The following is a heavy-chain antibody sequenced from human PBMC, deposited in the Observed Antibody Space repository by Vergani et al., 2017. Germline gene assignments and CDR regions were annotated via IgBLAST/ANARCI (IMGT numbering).Heavy chain of an antibody. V-gene: IGHV1-2*02. CDR3: ARVGTSSNRDYFDY. CDR1: GYTFTDYF. Sequence: QVQLVQSGAEVKKPGASVKVFCKASGYTFTDYFMHWVRQAPGQGLEWMGWINPNSGGTNYAQKFQGRVTMTRDTAISTAYMELSKLRSDDTAVYYCARVGTSSNRDYFDYWGQGTLVTVAS. D-gene: IGHD2-2*01. CDR2: INPNSGGT. J-gene: IGHJ4*02.